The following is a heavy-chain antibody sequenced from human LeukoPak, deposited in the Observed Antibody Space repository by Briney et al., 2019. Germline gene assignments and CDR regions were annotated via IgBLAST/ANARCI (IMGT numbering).Heavy chain of an antibody. CDR3: TRDAAVAGTSAFDI. D-gene: IGHD6-19*01. CDR2: IRSKAYGGTT. Sequence: GRSLRLSCTASGFTFGDYAMSWVRQAPGKGLEWVGFIRSKAYGGTTEYAASVKGRFTISRDDSKSIAYLQMNSLKTEDTAVYYCTRDAAVAGTSAFDIWGQGTMVTVSS. V-gene: IGHV3-49*04. J-gene: IGHJ3*02. CDR1: GFTFGDYA.